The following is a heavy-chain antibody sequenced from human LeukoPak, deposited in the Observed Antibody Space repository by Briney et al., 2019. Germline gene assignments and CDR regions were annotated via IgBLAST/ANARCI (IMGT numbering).Heavy chain of an antibody. V-gene: IGHV6-1*01. J-gene: IGHJ4*02. CDR1: GDSVSGNSVT. D-gene: IGHD3-22*01. Sequence: SQTLSLTCAISGDSVSGNSVTWNWIRQSPSRGLEWLGRTYYRSTWYNDYAVSVRGRITVNPDTSKNQFSLHLNSVTPEDTAVYYCARGTGDSCKDWGLGTLVTVSS. CDR3: ARGTGDSCKD. CDR2: TYYRSTWYN.